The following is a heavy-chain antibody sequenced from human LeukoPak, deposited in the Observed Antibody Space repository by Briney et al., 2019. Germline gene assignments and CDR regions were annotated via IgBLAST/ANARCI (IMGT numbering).Heavy chain of an antibody. Sequence: PSETLSLTCTVSGYSISSGYYWGWIRQPPGKGLEWIGGIYHSGSTYYNPSLKSRVTISVDTSKNQFSLKLSSVTAADTAVYYCARRRYCSSTSCYTDYWGQGTLVTVSS. V-gene: IGHV4-38-2*02. D-gene: IGHD2-2*02. J-gene: IGHJ4*02. CDR2: IYHSGST. CDR3: ARRRYCSSTSCYTDY. CDR1: GYSISSGYY.